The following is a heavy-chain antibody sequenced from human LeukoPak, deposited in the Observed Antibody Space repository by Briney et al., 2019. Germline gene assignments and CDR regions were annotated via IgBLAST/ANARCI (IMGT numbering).Heavy chain of an antibody. D-gene: IGHD2-15*01. CDR1: GGTFSSYA. CDR2: IIPILGIA. J-gene: IGHJ3*02. CDR3: ARDPHMGVVPEFDI. Sequence: VASVKVSCKASGGTFSSYAISWVRQAPGQGLEWMGRIIPILGIANYAQKFQGRVTITVDKSTSTAYMELSSLRSEDTAVYYCARDPHMGVVPEFDIWGQGTMVTVSS. V-gene: IGHV1-69*04.